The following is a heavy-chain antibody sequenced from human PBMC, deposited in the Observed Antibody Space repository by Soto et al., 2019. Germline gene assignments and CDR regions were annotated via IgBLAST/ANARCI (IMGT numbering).Heavy chain of an antibody. D-gene: IGHD2-15*01. V-gene: IGHV3-15*01. CDR2: IKSKTDGGTT. J-gene: IGHJ4*02. Sequence: GGSLRLSCAASGFTFSNAWMSWVRQAPGKGLEWVGRIKSKTDGGTTDYAAPAKGRFTISRDDSKNTLYLQMNSLKTDDTAVYYCTTGAAGLVLVAAMTDYYEYWGQGTLRTVSS. CDR3: TTGAAGLVLVAAMTDYYEY. CDR1: GFTFSNAW.